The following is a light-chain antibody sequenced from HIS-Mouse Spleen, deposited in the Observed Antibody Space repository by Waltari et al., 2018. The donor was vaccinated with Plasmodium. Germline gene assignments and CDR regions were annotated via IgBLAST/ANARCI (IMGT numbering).Light chain of an antibody. CDR1: QDISNY. CDR2: DAS. J-gene: IGKJ3*01. CDR3: QQYDNLPPLFT. V-gene: IGKV1-33*01. Sequence: DIQMPQSPSSLSASVGARVTITCQASQDISNYLNCYQQKPGKAPKLLIYDASNLETGVPSRFSGSGSGTDFTFTISSLQPEDIATYYCQQYDNLPPLFTFGPGTKVDIK.